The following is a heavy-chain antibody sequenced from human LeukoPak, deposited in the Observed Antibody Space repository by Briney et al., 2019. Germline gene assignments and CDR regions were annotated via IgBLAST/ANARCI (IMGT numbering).Heavy chain of an antibody. CDR1: GFTFSSYN. CDR2: ISSSSSYI. Sequence: GGYLRRYCAASGFTFSSYNMNWVRQAQGKGLEWVSSISSSSSYIYYADSVKGRFTISRYNAKNSLYLQMDSLRVEDTAEYYCARDPYSGNYGAYYYYYMDVWGKGTTVTVSS. V-gene: IGHV3-21*06. D-gene: IGHD1-26*01. J-gene: IGHJ6*03. CDR3: ARDPYSGNYGAYYYYYMDV.